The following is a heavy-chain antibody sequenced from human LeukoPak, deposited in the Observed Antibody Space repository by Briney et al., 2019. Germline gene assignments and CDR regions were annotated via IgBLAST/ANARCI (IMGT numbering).Heavy chain of an antibody. CDR3: ARARRSYGPGGYYDSSGLDAFDI. D-gene: IGHD3-22*01. J-gene: IGHJ3*02. Sequence: GASVKVSCKASGYTFTGYYMHWVRQAPGQGLGWMGWINPNSGGTNYAQKFQGRVTMTRDTSISTAYMELSRLRSDDTAVYYCARARRSYGPGGYYDSSGLDAFDIWGQGTMVTVSS. V-gene: IGHV1-2*02. CDR1: GYTFTGYY. CDR2: INPNSGGT.